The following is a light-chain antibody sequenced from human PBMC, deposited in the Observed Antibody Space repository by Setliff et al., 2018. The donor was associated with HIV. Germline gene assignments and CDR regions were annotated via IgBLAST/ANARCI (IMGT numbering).Light chain of an antibody. V-gene: IGLV8-61*01. CDR3: VLYMGNGVSV. CDR2: STN. J-gene: IGLJ3*02. Sequence: QTVVTQEPSFSVSPGGTVTFTCGLRSGSVSTGHFPSWYQQTPGQTPRMLIYSTNTRSSGVPDRFSGSILGNRAALTITGAQADDEFDYYCVLYMGNGVSVFGGGTKVTVL. CDR1: SGSVSTGHF.